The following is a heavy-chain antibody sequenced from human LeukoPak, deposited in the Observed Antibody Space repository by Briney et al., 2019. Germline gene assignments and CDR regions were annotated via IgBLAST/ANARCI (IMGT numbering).Heavy chain of an antibody. D-gene: IGHD6-19*01. V-gene: IGHV4-34*01. J-gene: IGHJ4*02. CDR3: ARDPGIAVAGRFDFDY. CDR1: GGSFSGYY. Sequence: SETLSLTCAVYGGSFSGYYWSWIRQPPGKGLEWIGEINHSGSTNYNPSLKSRVTISVDTSKNQFSLKLSSVTAADTAVYYCARDPGIAVAGRFDFDYWGQGTLVTVSS. CDR2: INHSGST.